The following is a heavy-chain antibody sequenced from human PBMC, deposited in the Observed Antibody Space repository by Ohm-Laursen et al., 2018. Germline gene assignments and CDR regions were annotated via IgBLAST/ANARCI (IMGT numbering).Heavy chain of an antibody. CDR2: IYHTAST. CDR1: GYRINSGYY. Sequence: SETLSLTWAVSGYRINSGYYWGWIRQPPGKGLEWIGSIYHTASTYYNPSLKSRVTISVDTSKNQFSLKLTSATAADTAVYYCARGDIVVVYNWFDPWGQGTLVTVSS. V-gene: IGHV4-38-2*01. D-gene: IGHD2-15*01. CDR3: ARGDIVVVYNWFDP. J-gene: IGHJ5*02.